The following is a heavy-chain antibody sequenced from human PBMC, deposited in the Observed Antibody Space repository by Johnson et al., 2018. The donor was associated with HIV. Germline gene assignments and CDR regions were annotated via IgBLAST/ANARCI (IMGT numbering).Heavy chain of an antibody. Sequence: QVQLVESGGGLIQPGGSLRLSCAASGFTVSSNYMSWVRQAPGKGLECIAYISSSGRTIYDADSVKGRFTISRDNAKNSLYLQMNSLRAEDTAVYYCAKAGYYVSAFDIWGQGTLVTVSS. CDR2: ISSSGRTI. J-gene: IGHJ3*02. CDR1: GFTVSSNY. V-gene: IGHV3-11*04. CDR3: AKAGYYVSAFDI. D-gene: IGHD3-10*02.